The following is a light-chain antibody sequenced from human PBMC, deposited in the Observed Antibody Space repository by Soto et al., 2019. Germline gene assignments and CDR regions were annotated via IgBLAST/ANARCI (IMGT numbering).Light chain of an antibody. CDR2: GAS. Sequence: RVMTQSPDTLSVSPGERATLSCRASETVRSNLAWYQQKPGQAPRLLIYGASTRATGIPARFSGSGSGTDFTLTINSLQAEDVAVYYCQQYYNTPRTFGQGTKVDIK. CDR1: ETVRSN. V-gene: IGKV3-15*01. CDR3: QQYYNTPRT. J-gene: IGKJ1*01.